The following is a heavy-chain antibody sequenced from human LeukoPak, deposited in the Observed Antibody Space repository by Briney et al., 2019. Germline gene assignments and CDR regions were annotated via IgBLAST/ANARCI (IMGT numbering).Heavy chain of an antibody. CDR3: ASVACSAVTCFGFLFFDY. CDR1: GFTFSSYW. Sequence: RGSLRLSCAASGFTFSSYWMSWVRQAPGKGLEWVAHIKQDGTEKYYVDSVKGRFTISRDNAKNSLFLQMNSLRAEDTAVYYCASVACSAVTCFGFLFFDYWGQGTLVTVSS. CDR2: IKQDGTEK. V-gene: IGHV3-7*01. D-gene: IGHD3-10*01. J-gene: IGHJ4*02.